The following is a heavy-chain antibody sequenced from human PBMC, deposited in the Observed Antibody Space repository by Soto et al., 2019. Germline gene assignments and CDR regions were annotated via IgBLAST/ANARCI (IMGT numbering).Heavy chain of an antibody. CDR1: GGSISSYY. CDR2: IYYSGST. V-gene: IGHV4-59*01. CDR3: ARDKLEYYFDY. D-gene: IGHD1-1*01. J-gene: IGHJ4*02. Sequence: SETLSLTCTVSGGSISSYYWSWIRQPPGKGLEWIGYIYYSGSTNYNPSLKSRVTISVDTSKNQFSLKLSSVTAADTAVYYCARDKLEYYFDYWGQGTLVTVSS.